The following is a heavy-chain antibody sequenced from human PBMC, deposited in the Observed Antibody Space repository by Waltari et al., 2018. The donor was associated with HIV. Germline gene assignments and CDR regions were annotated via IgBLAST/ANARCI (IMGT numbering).Heavy chain of an antibody. J-gene: IGHJ3*02. V-gene: IGHV4-4*07. CDR1: GGSISSYY. D-gene: IGHD3-16*02. Sequence: QVQLEESGPGLVKPSETLSITCTVSGGSISSYYWSWIRLPAGKGLEWIGGIYTSGSTNSTPSLKSLVTLSVDTSMNQFSLKLSSVTAADTAVYYCARGLRLGELSLYKYAFDIWGQGTMVTVSS. CDR3: ARGLRLGELSLYKYAFDI. CDR2: IYTSGST.